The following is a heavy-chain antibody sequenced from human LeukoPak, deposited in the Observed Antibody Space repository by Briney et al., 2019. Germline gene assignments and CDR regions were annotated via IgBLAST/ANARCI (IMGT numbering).Heavy chain of an antibody. CDR3: ARQGEMATKTDRLFDY. D-gene: IGHD5-24*01. V-gene: IGHV5-51*01. Sequence: KRGESLKISCKGSGYSFTSYWTGWVRQMPGKGLEWMGIIYPGDSDTRYSPSFQGQVTISADKSISTAYLQWSSLKASDTAMYYCARQGEMATKTDRLFDYWGQGTLVTVSS. CDR2: IYPGDSDT. CDR1: GYSFTSYW. J-gene: IGHJ4*02.